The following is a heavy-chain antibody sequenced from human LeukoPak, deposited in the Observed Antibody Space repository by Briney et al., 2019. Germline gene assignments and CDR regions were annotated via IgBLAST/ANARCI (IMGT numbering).Heavy chain of an antibody. D-gene: IGHD1-26*01. V-gene: IGHV1-2*02. J-gene: IGHJ3*01. Sequence: VASVKVSCKTSEYTFIGYYMHWVRQAPGQGLEWMGWINPNSGGTKYAQKFQGRVTMTRDTSLSTAYMELSRLTSDDTAVYYCERGGTRAFDLWGQGTMVTVSS. CDR3: ERGGTRAFDL. CDR1: EYTFIGYY. CDR2: INPNSGGT.